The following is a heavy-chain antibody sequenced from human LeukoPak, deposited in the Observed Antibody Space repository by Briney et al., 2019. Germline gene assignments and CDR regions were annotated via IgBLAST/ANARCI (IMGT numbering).Heavy chain of an antibody. J-gene: IGHJ5*02. CDR3: ARSPLSLVGPRTFDP. D-gene: IGHD2-8*02. Sequence: PSETLSLTCTVSGGSISSSSYYWGWIRQPPGKGLEWIGSIYYSGSTYYNPSLKSRVTISVDTSKNQFSLKLSSVTAADTAVYYCARSPLSLVGPRTFDPWGQGTLVTVSS. CDR2: IYYSGST. V-gene: IGHV4-39*07. CDR1: GGSISSSSYY.